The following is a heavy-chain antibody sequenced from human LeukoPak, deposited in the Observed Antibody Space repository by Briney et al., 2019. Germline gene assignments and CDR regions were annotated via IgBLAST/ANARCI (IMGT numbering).Heavy chain of an antibody. CDR3: ARYGITIVRGGKYYFDS. CDR2: IHYSGTT. J-gene: IGHJ4*02. Sequence: SETLSLTCTVSGGSISGYFWSWIRQPPGRGLEWIGYIHYSGTTNYNPSLNSRVTISVDTSKNQFSLRLSSVTAADTAVYYCARYGITIVRGGKYYFDSWGQGTLVTVSS. D-gene: IGHD3-10*01. CDR1: GGSISGYF. V-gene: IGHV4-59*08.